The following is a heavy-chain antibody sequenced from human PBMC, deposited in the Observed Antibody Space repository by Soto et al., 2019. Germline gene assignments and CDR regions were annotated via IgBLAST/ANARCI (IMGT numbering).Heavy chain of an antibody. D-gene: IGHD6-19*01. V-gene: IGHV6-1*01. CDR1: GDSVSSNSAA. J-gene: IGHJ5*02. CDR2: TYYRSKWYN. CDR3: ARGVWSSGWYSNWFDP. Sequence: SQTLSLTCAISGDSVSSNSAAWNWIRQSPSRGLEWLGRTYYRSKWYNDYAVSVKSRITINPDTSKNQFSLQLNSVTPEDTAVYYCARGVWSSGWYSNWFDPWGQGTLVTVSS.